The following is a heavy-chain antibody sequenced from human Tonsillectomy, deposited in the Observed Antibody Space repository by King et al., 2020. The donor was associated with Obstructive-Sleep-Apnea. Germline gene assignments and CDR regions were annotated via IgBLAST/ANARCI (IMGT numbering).Heavy chain of an antibody. CDR1: GYMFISFG. CDR3: ARCKFDDFFWDY. CDR2: INAYTGNT. D-gene: IGHD3-3*01. V-gene: IGHV1-18*04. J-gene: IGHJ4*02. Sequence: VQLVESGAEVKKPGASVKVSCTASGYMFISFGITWVRQAPGQGPEWMGWINAYTGNTKQPQKFQDRVTMTTDTSTSTVYMELRNLRSDDTAVYYCARCKFDDFFWDYWGQGTLVTVSS.